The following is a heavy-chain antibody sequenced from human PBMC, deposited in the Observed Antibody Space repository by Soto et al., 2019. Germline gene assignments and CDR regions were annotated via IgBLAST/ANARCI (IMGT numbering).Heavy chain of an antibody. Sequence: GRSLRLSCAASGFSFSNAWMSWVRQAPGKGLEWVGRIKSKTDGRTTDYAAPVQGRFTISRDDSKNTLYLQMNSLKTDDTAVYYCTTDPAMAPYYYYGMDVWGQGTTVTVSS. CDR3: TTDPAMAPYYYYGMDV. D-gene: IGHD5-18*01. J-gene: IGHJ6*02. V-gene: IGHV3-15*01. CDR2: IKSKTDGRTT. CDR1: GFSFSNAW.